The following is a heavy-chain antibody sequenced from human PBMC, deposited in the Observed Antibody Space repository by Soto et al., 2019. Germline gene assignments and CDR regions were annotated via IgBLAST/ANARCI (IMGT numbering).Heavy chain of an antibody. CDR3: ARGFSAGKGSPPDY. D-gene: IGHD3-10*01. V-gene: IGHV3-23*01. CDR1: GFSFIKYA. Sequence: EVQLLESGGGLVQPGGSLRLSCAASGFSFIKYAMSWVRQAPGKGLEWVSGLSGSGGSTSSADSVKGRFATSRDNSRNTLYLQMNSLRDGDTAIYYCARGFSAGKGSPPDYWGQGTLVTVSS. J-gene: IGHJ4*02. CDR2: LSGSGGST.